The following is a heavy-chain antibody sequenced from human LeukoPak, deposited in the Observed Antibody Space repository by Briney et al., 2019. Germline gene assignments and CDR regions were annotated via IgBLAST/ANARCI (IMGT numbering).Heavy chain of an antibody. V-gene: IGHV4-34*01. CDR3: ARAGWAFDRPHDY. CDR2: INHSGST. D-gene: IGHD6-19*01. Sequence: SETLSLTCAVYGGSFSGYYWSWIRQPPGKGLEWIGEINHSGSTNYNPSLKSRVTISVDTSKNQFSLKLSSVTAADTAVYYCARAGWAFDRPHDYWGQGTLVTVSS. CDR1: GGSFSGYY. J-gene: IGHJ4*02.